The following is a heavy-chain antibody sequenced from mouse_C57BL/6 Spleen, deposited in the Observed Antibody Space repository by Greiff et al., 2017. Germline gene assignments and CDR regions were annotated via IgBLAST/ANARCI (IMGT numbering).Heavy chain of an antibody. V-gene: IGHV3-6*01. Sequence: EVKLMESGPGLVKPSQSLSLTCSVTGYPITSGYYWNWIRKFPGNKLEWMGYISYDGSNNYNPSLKNRISITRDTSKNQFFLKLNPVTTEDTATYYCARKDYGSSHWYFDVWGTGTTVTVSS. CDR2: ISYDGSN. CDR3: ARKDYGSSHWYFDV. J-gene: IGHJ1*03. D-gene: IGHD1-1*01. CDR1: GYPITSGYY.